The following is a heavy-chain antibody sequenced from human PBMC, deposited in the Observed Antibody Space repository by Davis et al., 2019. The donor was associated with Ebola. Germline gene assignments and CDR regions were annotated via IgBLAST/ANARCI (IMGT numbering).Heavy chain of an antibody. D-gene: IGHD3-3*01. CDR1: GGSSSGYY. V-gene: IGHV4-34*01. CDR3: ARQGWSGYSLRHWLDP. Sequence: MPSETLSLTCAVYGGSSSGYYWSWIRQPPGKGLEWIGEINHSGSTNYNPSLKSRVTISVDTSKNQFSLKLRSVTAADTAVYYCARQGWSGYSLRHWLDPWGRGTLVTVSS. CDR2: INHSGST. J-gene: IGHJ5*02.